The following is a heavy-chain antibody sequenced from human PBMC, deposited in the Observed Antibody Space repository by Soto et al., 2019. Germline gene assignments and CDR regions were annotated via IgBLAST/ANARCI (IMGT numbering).Heavy chain of an antibody. CDR2: ISGSGSGYST. CDR1: GFTFSDYG. V-gene: IGHV3-23*01. CDR3: AKTVYGRSGDYLDY. Sequence: EVQLLESGGGLVQPGGSLRLSCAASGFTFSDYGMGWVRQAPGKGLEWVSVISGSGSGYSTYYSDSAKGRFTIYRDNTKKTLYLQMNSLGAEDTAFCDCAKTVYGRSGDYLDYWGQGTLVTVSS. J-gene: IGHJ4*02. D-gene: IGHD3-3*01.